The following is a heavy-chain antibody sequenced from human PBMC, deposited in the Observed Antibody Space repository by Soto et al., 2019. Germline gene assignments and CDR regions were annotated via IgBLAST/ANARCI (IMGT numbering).Heavy chain of an antibody. Sequence: QVQLQESGPGLVKPSQTLSLICTVSGGSISSGDYYWSWIRQPPGKGLEWIAYIYYTGSTYYNPSLRSRVTVSVDTSTNQFSLTLSSVSGADPAGDYCASGLHSGDTFDYCCKGPLVTVS. CDR2: IYYTGST. J-gene: IGHJ4*02. V-gene: IGHV4-30-4*01. CDR3: ASGLHSGDTFDY. D-gene: IGHD3-10*01. CDR1: GGSISSGDYY.